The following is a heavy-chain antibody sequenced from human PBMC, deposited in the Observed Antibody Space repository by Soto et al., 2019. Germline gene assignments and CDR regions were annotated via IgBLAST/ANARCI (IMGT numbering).Heavy chain of an antibody. D-gene: IGHD5-18*01. CDR2: IYYSGST. Sequence: PXQSLSLPCTVCCGSIGSDCYYWSWIRQPPGKGLEWIGYIYYSGSTYYNPSLKSRVTISVDTSKNQFSLKLSSVTAADTAVYYCARDGYRYGSFSGPFAWGQGTLVTFSS. V-gene: IGHV4-30-4*01. CDR3: ARDGYRYGSFSGPFA. J-gene: IGHJ5*02. CDR1: CGSIGSDCYY.